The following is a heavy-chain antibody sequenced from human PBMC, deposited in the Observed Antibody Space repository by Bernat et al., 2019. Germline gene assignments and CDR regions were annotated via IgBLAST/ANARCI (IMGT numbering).Heavy chain of an antibody. V-gene: IGHV4-39*01. CDR1: GGSISSNSYY. Sequence: QLQLQESGPGLVKPSETLSLTCSISGGSISSNSYYWGWIRQPPGKGLEWIGSIHYSGTTYYNPSLGSRLTISVDTSKNQFSLKLRSVTAADTAVYYCARTLGVAAATGGYWGQGTLVTVSS. D-gene: IGHD6-13*01. J-gene: IGHJ4*02. CDR2: IHYSGTT. CDR3: ARTLGVAAATGGY.